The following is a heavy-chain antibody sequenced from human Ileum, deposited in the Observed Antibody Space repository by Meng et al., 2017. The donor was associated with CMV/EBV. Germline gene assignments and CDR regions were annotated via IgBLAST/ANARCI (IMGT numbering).Heavy chain of an antibody. J-gene: IGHJ4*02. D-gene: IGHD6-19*01. Sequence: SETLSLTCTVSGGSINTYYWSWFRQPPGKELEWIGHILYTGTTTYNPSLQSRVTISVDTSKNQYSVNLNSVTAADTAVYYCARHYVGWSYYVDHWGPGTLVTVSS. V-gene: IGHV4-59*01. CDR3: ARHYVGWSYYVDH. CDR1: GGSINTYY. CDR2: ILYTGTT.